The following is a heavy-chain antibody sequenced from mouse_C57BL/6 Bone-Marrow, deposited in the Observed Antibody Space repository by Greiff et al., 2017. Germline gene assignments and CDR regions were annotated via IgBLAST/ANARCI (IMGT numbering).Heavy chain of an antibody. CDR3: AREGNYGSSS. Sequence: QVQLQQPGAELVKPGASVKLSCKASGYTFTSYWMQWVKQRPGQGLEWIGEIDPSDSYTNYNPKFKGKATLTVDTSSSTAYMQLSSLTSEDSAVYYCAREGNYGSSSWGQGTTLTVSS. D-gene: IGHD1-1*01. V-gene: IGHV1-50*01. J-gene: IGHJ2*01. CDR1: GYTFTSYW. CDR2: IDPSDSYT.